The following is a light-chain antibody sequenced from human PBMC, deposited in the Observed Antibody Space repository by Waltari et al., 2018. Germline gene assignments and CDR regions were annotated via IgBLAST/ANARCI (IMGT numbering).Light chain of an antibody. CDR2: DNS. J-gene: IGLJ1*01. Sequence: QSVLTQPPSVSAAPGQKVTISCSGSASNIGNNYVSWYRQLPGKAPQPLIHDNSKRPAGIPDRFCGSRSGTSASLGIAGLQTGDEALYYCGAWDSSLSVYVFGSGTDLTVL. CDR1: ASNIGNNY. V-gene: IGLV1-51*01. CDR3: GAWDSSLSVYV.